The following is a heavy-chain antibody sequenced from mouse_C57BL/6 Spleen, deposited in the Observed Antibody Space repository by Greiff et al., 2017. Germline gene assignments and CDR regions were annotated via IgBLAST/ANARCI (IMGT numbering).Heavy chain of an antibody. CDR2: INPNYGTT. Sequence: EVKLMESGPELVKPGASVKISCKASGYSFTDYNMNWVKQSNGKSLEWIGVINPNYGTTSYNQKFKGKATLTVDQSSSTAYMQLNSLTSEDSAVYYCARIYGSSPHWYVDVWGTGTTVTVSS. CDR3: ARIYGSSPHWYVDV. J-gene: IGHJ1*03. V-gene: IGHV1-39*01. D-gene: IGHD1-1*01. CDR1: GYSFTDYN.